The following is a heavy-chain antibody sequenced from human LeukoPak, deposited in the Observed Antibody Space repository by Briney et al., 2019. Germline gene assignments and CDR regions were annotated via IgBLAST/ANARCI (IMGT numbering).Heavy chain of an antibody. CDR3: ARKSGYYTADWFDP. Sequence: SETLSLTCTVSGGSISSYYWSWIRQPPGKGLEWIGYIYYSGSTNYNPSLKSRVTISVDTSKNQFSLKLSSVTAADTAVYYCARKSGYYTADWFDPWGQGTLVTVSS. V-gene: IGHV4-59*01. CDR2: IYYSGST. D-gene: IGHD3-3*01. CDR1: GGSISSYY. J-gene: IGHJ5*02.